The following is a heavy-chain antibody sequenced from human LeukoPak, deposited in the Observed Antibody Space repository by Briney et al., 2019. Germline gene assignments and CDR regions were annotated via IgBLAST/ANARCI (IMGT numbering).Heavy chain of an antibody. D-gene: IGHD3-3*01. CDR3: TTRSGFWSGSDY. Sequence: GGSLRLSCAACGFTFSNGWMSWVRQAPGKGLVWVGRIKRKTDGGTTDYAAPVKGRFTISRDDSKNTLYLQMNSLKTEDTAVYYCTTRSGFWSGSDYWGRGTLVTVSS. J-gene: IGHJ4*02. CDR1: GFTFSNGW. CDR2: IKRKTDGGTT. V-gene: IGHV3-15*01.